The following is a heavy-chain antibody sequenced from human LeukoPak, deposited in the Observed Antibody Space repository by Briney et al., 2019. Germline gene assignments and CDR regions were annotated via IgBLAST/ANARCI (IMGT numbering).Heavy chain of an antibody. J-gene: IGHJ3*02. V-gene: IGHV4-39*07. Sequence: SETLSLTCTVSGGSISSSSYYWGWIRQPPGKGLEWIGSICYSGSTYYNPSLKSRVTISVDTSKNQLSLKVNSVTAADTAMYYCVKSNSRYQPWTLDIWGRGTMVTVSS. CDR3: VKSNSRYQPWTLDI. CDR2: ICYSGST. CDR1: GGSISSSSYY. D-gene: IGHD2-2*01.